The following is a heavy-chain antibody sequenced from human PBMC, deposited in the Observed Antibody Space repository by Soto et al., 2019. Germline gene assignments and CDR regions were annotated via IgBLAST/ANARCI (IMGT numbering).Heavy chain of an antibody. Sequence: SXKVSCKASGYTXSGYYMNWVRQAPGQGLEWMGWINPNSGGTNYAQKFQGRVTITSDTSISTAYMELSRLRSDDTDVYYCARGQTYYYDSSGYPPTSDFDYWGQGTLVTVSS. V-gene: IGHV1-2*02. CDR1: GYTXSGYY. D-gene: IGHD3-22*01. J-gene: IGHJ4*02. CDR2: INPNSGGT. CDR3: ARGQTYYYDSSGYPPTSDFDY.